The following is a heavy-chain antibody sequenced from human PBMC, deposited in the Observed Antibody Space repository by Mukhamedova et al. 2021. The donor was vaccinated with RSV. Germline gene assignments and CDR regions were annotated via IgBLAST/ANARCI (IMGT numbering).Heavy chain of an antibody. Sequence: VRQAPGKGLEWVSGISGSGDSTYNADSVKGRFTISRDNSKNTLYLHMKSLRAEDTAVYYCAKDVLTGRPYYFDDWGQGTLVTVSS. CDR2: ISGSGDST. D-gene: IGHD1-20*01. CDR3: AKDVLTGRPYYFDD. V-gene: IGHV3-23*01. J-gene: IGHJ4*02.